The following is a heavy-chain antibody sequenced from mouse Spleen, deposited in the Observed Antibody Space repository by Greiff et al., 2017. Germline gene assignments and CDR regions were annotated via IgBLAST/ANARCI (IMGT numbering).Heavy chain of an antibody. CDR3: AREDYDYDGFFYAMDY. Sequence: QVQLQQSGAELARPGASVKLSCKASGYTFTSYGISWVKQRTGQGLEWIGEIYPRSGNTYYNEKFKGKATLTADKSSSTAYMELRSLTSEDSAVYFCAREDYDYDGFFYAMDYWGQGTSVTVSS. CDR1: GYTFTSYG. D-gene: IGHD2-4*01. V-gene: IGHV1-81*01. J-gene: IGHJ4*01. CDR2: IYPRSGNT.